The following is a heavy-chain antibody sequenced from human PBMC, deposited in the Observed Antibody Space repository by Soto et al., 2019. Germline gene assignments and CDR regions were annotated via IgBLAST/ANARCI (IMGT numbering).Heavy chain of an antibody. V-gene: IGHV3-7*01. CDR3: ARDLGRTAAGYYYYYAMDA. J-gene: IGHJ6*02. Sequence: GGSLRLSCAASGFTFSNYWMNWVRQAPGKGLEWVANIKQDGSEKYFVDSVKGRFTISRDNAKNSLYLQMNSLRAEDTAVYYCARDLGRTAAGYYYYYAMDAWGQGTTVTVSS. CDR2: IKQDGSEK. CDR1: GFTFSNYW. D-gene: IGHD2-2*01.